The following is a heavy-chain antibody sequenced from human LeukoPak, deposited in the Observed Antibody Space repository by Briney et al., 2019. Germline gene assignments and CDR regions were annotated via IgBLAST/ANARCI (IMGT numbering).Heavy chain of an antibody. CDR1: GGSFSGYY. V-gene: IGHV4-34*01. J-gene: IGHJ4*02. D-gene: IGHD1-7*01. Sequence: SETLSLTCAVYGGSFSGYYWSWIRQPPGKGLEWIGEINHSGSTNYNPSLKSRVTISVDTSKNQFSLKLSSVTAADTAVYYCAREAVPRNYVFDYWGQGTLVTVSS. CDR3: AREAVPRNYVFDY. CDR2: INHSGST.